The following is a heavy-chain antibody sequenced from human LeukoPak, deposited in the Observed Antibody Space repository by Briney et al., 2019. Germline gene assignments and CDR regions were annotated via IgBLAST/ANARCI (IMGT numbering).Heavy chain of an antibody. V-gene: IGHV3-30-3*01. CDR1: GFTFSSYA. J-gene: IGHJ4*02. CDR2: IAYDGSNK. CDR3: ARGVASSGWHKGGYYFDY. D-gene: IGHD6-19*01. Sequence: PGRSLRLSCAASGFTFSSYAMHWVRQAPGKGLEWVAVIAYDGSNKFYADSVKGRFTISRDNSKNTLYLQMNSLRAEDTAVYYCARGVASSGWHKGGYYFDYWGQGTLVTVSS.